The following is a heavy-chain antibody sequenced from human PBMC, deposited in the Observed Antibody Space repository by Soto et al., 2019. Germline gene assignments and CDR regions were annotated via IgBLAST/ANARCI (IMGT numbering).Heavy chain of an antibody. CDR3: ASGLFPQGPHSYYMDG. J-gene: IGHJ6*03. Sequence: ASVKVSCKASGYTFTSYDINWVRQATGQGLEWMGWMNPNSGNTGYAQKFQGRVTMTRNTSISTAYMELSSLRSEDTAVYYCASGLFPQGPHSYYMDGWGKGTTVTVPS. CDR2: MNPNSGNT. V-gene: IGHV1-8*01. D-gene: IGHD3-3*01. CDR1: GYTFTSYD.